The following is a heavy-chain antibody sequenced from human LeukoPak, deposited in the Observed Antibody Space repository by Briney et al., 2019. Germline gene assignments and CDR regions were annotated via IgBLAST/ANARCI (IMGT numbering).Heavy chain of an antibody. D-gene: IGHD5-12*01. Sequence: SETLSLTCAVYGGSFSGYYWSWIRQPPGKGLEWIGEINHSGSTNYNPSLKSRLTISVDTSKNQFSLKLSSVTAADTAVYYCSRALKTSGYVLGWFDPWGQGTLVTVSS. V-gene: IGHV4-34*01. CDR1: GGSFSGYY. J-gene: IGHJ5*02. CDR2: INHSGST. CDR3: SRALKTSGYVLGWFDP.